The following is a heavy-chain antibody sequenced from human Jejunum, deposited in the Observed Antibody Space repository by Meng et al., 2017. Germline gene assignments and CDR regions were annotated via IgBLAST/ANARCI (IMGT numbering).Heavy chain of an antibody. D-gene: IGHD6-19*01. V-gene: IGHV4-59*01. CDR3: TRGGWYGIH. CDR2: IYNSGST. Sequence: AQAQESGPELVKSLETLSLPCSVYGGSISTLHWSWLRQPPGKGLEWIGYIYNSGSTYYNPSLQSRVTISMDTSKNQFSLRLNSVTAADTAVYYCTRGGWYGIHWGPGTLVTVSS. J-gene: IGHJ4*02. CDR1: GGSISTLH.